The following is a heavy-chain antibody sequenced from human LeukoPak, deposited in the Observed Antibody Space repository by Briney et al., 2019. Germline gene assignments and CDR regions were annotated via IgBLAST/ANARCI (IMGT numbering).Heavy chain of an antibody. D-gene: IGHD2-2*01. CDR2: ISWDGGST. CDR1: GFTFDDYA. Sequence: GGSLRLSCAASGFTFDDYAMHWVRQAPRKGLEWVSRISWDGGSTYYADSVKGRFTIPRDNSKNSLYLQMNSLRAEDTALYYCAKALVVPAASYGMDVWGQGTTVTVSS. V-gene: IGHV3-43D*03. CDR3: AKALVVPAASYGMDV. J-gene: IGHJ6*02.